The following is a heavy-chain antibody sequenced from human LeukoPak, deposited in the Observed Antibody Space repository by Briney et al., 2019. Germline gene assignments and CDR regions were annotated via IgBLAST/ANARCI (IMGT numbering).Heavy chain of an antibody. CDR2: ISAYNGNT. CDR3: ARNLYSSSSTDWFDP. Sequence: GASVKVSCKASGYTFTSYGISWVRQAPGQGLEWMGWISAYNGNTNYAQKLQGRVTMTTDTSTSTAYMELRSLRSDDTAVYYWARNLYSSSSTDWFDPWGQGTLVTVSS. D-gene: IGHD6-6*01. CDR1: GYTFTSYG. V-gene: IGHV1-18*01. J-gene: IGHJ5*02.